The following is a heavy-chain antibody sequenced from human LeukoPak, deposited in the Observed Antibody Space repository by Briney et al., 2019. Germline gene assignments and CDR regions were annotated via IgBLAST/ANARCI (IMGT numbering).Heavy chain of an antibody. V-gene: IGHV3-30-3*01. CDR2: ISYDGSNK. J-gene: IGHJ4*02. CDR3: ARPSVLLWFGELSMEVTPDHDY. D-gene: IGHD3-10*01. CDR1: GFTFSSYA. Sequence: GGSLRLSCAASGFTFSSYAMHWVRQAPGKGLEWVAVISYDGSNKYYADPVKGRFTISRDNSKNTLYLQMNSLRAEDTAVYYCARPSVLLWFGELSMEVTPDHDYWGQGTLVTVSS.